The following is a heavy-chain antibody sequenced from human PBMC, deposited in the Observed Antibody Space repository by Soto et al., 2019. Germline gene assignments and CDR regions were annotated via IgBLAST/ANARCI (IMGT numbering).Heavy chain of an antibody. CDR1: DGSSSSYY. CDR3: ARRDYYDSTGYYTY. D-gene: IGHD3-22*01. CDR2: IYYSRSP. V-gene: IGHV4-59*12. Sequence: PKSVPNTVSDGSSSSYYGIRIRHPQGQLLAWIANIYYSRSPNSTPSLKSRVPISVDKSKNQSSLTLNSVTAADTAMFYCARRDYYDSTGYYTYWGQGALVTVSS. J-gene: IGHJ4*02.